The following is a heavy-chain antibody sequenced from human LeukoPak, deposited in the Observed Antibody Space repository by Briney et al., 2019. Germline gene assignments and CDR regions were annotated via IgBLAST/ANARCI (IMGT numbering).Heavy chain of an antibody. D-gene: IGHD3-9*01. Sequence: ASVKVSCKASGYTFTSYDINWVRQATGQGLEWMGWMNPNSGNTGYAQKFQGRVTMTRNTSISTAYMELSSLRSEDTAVYYCARITYYDILTGYSLYYYYGMDVWGQGTTVTVSS. CDR2: MNPNSGNT. V-gene: IGHV1-8*01. CDR3: ARITYYDILTGYSLYYYYGMDV. J-gene: IGHJ6*02. CDR1: GYTFTSYD.